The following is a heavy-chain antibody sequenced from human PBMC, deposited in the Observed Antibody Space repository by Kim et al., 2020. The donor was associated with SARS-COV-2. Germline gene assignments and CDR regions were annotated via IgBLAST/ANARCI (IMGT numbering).Heavy chain of an antibody. CDR1: GFTFSSYW. D-gene: IGHD3-10*01. J-gene: IGHJ5*02. V-gene: IGHV3-74*01. Sequence: GGSLRLSCAASGFTFSSYWMHWVRQAPGKGLVWVSRLNSDGSSTSYADSVKGRFTISRDNAKNTLYLQMNSLRAEDTAVYYCARGDVLLWFGEPNNNWFDPWGQGTLVTVSS. CDR2: LNSDGSST. CDR3: ARGDVLLWFGEPNNNWFDP.